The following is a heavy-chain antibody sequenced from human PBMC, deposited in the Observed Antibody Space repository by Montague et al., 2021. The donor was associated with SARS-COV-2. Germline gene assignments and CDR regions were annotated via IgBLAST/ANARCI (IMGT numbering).Heavy chain of an antibody. J-gene: IGHJ6*02. D-gene: IGHD5-18*01. CDR2: VSHTRST. V-gene: IGHV4-59*12. CDR1: GGSFSPSY. CDR3: ARLRLWNHLYGMDV. Sequence: SETLSLTCSVSGGSFSPSYWTWIRLTPGKGLEWIGYVSHTRSTNXNPSLQIRVSMFVDSSKSQFSLELSSVTAADTAIYYCARLRLWNHLYGMDVWGQGTTVIVSS.